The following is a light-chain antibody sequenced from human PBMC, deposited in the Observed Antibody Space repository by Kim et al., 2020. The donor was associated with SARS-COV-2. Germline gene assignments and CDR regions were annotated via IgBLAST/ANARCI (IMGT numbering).Light chain of an antibody. J-gene: IGLJ3*02. V-gene: IGLV6-57*01. CDR1: SGSIASHY. CDR3: QSYDSSNWV. CDR2: EDN. Sequence: GKTVTISCTRSSGSIASHYVQWYQQRPGSSPTTVIYEDNQRPSGVPDRFSGSIDSSSNSASLTISGLKTEDEADYYCQSYDSSNWVFGGGTQLTVL.